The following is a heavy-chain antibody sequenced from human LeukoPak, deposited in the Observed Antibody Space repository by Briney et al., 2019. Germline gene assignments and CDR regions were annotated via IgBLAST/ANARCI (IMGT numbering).Heavy chain of an antibody. J-gene: IGHJ4*02. CDR1: GYTLTGYY. CDR2: INPNSGGT. D-gene: IGHD5-18*01. V-gene: IGHV1-2*02. Sequence: ASVKVSCKASGYTLTGYYMHWVRQAPGQGLEWMGWINPNSGGTNYAQKFQGRVTMTRDTSISTAYMELSRLRSGDTAVYYCARDQRDTYSPSDYWGQGTLVTVSS. CDR3: ARDQRDTYSPSDY.